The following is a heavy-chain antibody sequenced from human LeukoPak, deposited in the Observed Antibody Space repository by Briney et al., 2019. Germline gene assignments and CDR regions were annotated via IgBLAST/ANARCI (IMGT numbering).Heavy chain of an antibody. V-gene: IGHV4-59*08. CDR1: GGSISSHY. Sequence: SETLSLTCTVSGGSISSHYWSWIRQPPGKGLEWIGYIYYSGSTNYNPSLKSRVTISVDTSKNQFSLKLSSVTAADTAVYYCARQAYCSSTSCYPFDYWGQGTLVTVSS. CDR3: ARQAYCSSTSCYPFDY. J-gene: IGHJ4*02. D-gene: IGHD2-2*01. CDR2: IYYSGST.